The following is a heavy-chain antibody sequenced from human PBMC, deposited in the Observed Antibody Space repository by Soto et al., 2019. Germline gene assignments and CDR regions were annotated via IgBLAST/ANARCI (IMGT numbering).Heavy chain of an antibody. CDR3: ARAYDSNGNHAFDI. V-gene: IGHV4-4*07. Sequence: SETLSLTCTVSGGSISGYFWSWIRQPAGKGLDWIGRIYSSGSTNYNPSLNSRITMSVDTSKNQFSLKLSSVSAADTAVYYCARAYDSNGNHAFDICGQGTLVTVSS. CDR1: GGSISGYF. CDR2: IYSSGST. J-gene: IGHJ3*02. D-gene: IGHD3-22*01.